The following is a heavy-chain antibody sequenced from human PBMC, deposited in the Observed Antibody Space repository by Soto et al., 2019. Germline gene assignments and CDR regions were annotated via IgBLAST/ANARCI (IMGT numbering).Heavy chain of an antibody. CDR1: GFTFSSYS. J-gene: IGHJ4*02. CDR3: ARHQPAYSYISGFRY. CDR2: ISSSSSYI. D-gene: IGHD5-18*01. Sequence: EVQLVEAGGGLVKPGGSLRLSCAASGFTFSSYSMNWVRQAPGKGLEWVSSISSSSSYIYYADSVKGRFTISRDNAKNSLSLLMNSLIAEDTAVYYCARHQPAYSYISGFRYWSQGTLVTVSS. V-gene: IGHV3-21*01.